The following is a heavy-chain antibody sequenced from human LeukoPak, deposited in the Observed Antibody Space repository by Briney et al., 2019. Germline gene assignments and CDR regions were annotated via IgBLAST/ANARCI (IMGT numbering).Heavy chain of an antibody. J-gene: IGHJ2*01. CDR3: ARVDLTIGDWYFDL. D-gene: IGHD3/OR15-3a*01. Sequence: SETLSLTCPVSGGSISSGSYYWSWIRQPAGKGLEWIGRIYTSWSTNYYSSLKSRVTISVDTSKNQFSLKLSSLTAADTAVDYCARVDLTIGDWYFDLWGRGTLVTVSS. CDR1: GGSISSGSYY. V-gene: IGHV4-61*02. CDR2: IYTSWST.